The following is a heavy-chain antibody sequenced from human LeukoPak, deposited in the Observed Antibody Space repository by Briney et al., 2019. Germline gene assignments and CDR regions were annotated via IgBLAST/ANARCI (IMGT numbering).Heavy chain of an antibody. CDR2: IYDSGST. D-gene: IGHD5-24*01. CDR1: GGSISRTTYY. J-gene: IGHJ6*02. CDR3: ARWLQLFDYGIDV. V-gene: IGHV4-39*02. Sequence: PSDTLSLTCTVSGGSISRTTYYWGWIRQPPGKGLVGIGSIYDSGSTYYNPSLKSRVTISLDTSKNDFSLKLSSVTAADTAVYYCARWLQLFDYGIDVSGQGATVTVCS.